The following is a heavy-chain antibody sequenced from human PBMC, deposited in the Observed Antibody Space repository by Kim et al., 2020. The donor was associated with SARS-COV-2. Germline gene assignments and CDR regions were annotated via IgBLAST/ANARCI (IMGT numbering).Heavy chain of an antibody. D-gene: IGHD2-21*01. CDR3: AKGRDGLDFDT. V-gene: IGHV3-23*01. CDR1: GFTFSNYA. J-gene: IGHJ4*02. CDR2: ITAGGGAT. Sequence: GGSLRLSCAASGFTFSNYAMSWVRQAPGEGLEWVSSITAGGGATYYADSVKGRFTISRDNSKNTLYLQMNSLSVDDTAVYYCAKGRDGLDFDTWGQGTL.